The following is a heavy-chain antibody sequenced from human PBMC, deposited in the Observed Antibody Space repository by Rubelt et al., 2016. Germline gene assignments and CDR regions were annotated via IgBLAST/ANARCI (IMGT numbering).Heavy chain of an antibody. V-gene: IGHV3-9*01. D-gene: IGHD2/OR15-2a*01. Sequence: QLVESGGGLVQPGRSLRLSCTASGFAFNDYDMHWVRQAPGYGLEWVSGISWKSGSLAYADSVKRRFTIPRDNARSSLHLQMNSLRAEDTAQDYCARDDGFSSPKRGFDYWGQGTLVTVSS. CDR3: ARDDGFSSPKRGFDY. CDR1: GFAFNDYD. J-gene: IGHJ4*02. CDR2: ISWKSGSL.